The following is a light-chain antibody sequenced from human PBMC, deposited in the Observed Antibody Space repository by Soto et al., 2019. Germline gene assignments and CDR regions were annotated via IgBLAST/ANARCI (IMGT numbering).Light chain of an antibody. CDR2: GAS. J-gene: IGKJ1*01. CDR1: QSVGSNY. V-gene: IGKV3-20*01. Sequence: EIVLTQFPGTFSLSPGERATLSCRASQSVGSNYLAWYQQSPGQPPNLLIFGASHRATDIPDRFSGSGSGTDFTLTISRLEPEDFAVYYCQQYGGSVQTFGQGTKVDIK. CDR3: QQYGGSVQT.